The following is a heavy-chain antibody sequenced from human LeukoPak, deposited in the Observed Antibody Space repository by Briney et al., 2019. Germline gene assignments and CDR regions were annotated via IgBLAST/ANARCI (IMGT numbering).Heavy chain of an antibody. J-gene: IGHJ4*02. CDR2: IYYSGST. CDR3: ARSVPRRDGYNSNSVDY. D-gene: IGHD5-24*01. Sequence: SETLSLTCTVSGGSISSYHWSWIRPPPGKGLEWIGNIYYSGSTNYNPSLKSRVTISAETPKNQFSLKLRSVTAADTAVYYCARSVPRRDGYNSNSVDYWGQGTLVTVSS. CDR1: GGSISSYH. V-gene: IGHV4-59*08.